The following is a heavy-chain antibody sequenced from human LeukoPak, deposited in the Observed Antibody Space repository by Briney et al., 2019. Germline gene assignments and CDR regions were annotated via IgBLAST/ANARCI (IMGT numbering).Heavy chain of an antibody. J-gene: IGHJ4*02. Sequence: ASVKVSCKASGYTFTGYYMHWVRQAPGQGLEWMGRINPNSGGTNYAQKFQGRVTMTRDTSISTAYMELSRLRSDDTAVYYCARDPLGSSIYYDSSGYYTPQDYWGQGTLVTVSS. CDR2: INPNSGGT. CDR1: GYTFTGYY. CDR3: ARDPLGSSIYYDSSGYYTPQDY. V-gene: IGHV1-2*06. D-gene: IGHD3-22*01.